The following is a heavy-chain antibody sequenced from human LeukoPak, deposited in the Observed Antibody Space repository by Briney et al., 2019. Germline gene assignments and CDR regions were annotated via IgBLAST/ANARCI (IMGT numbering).Heavy chain of an antibody. CDR3: ARGKGYSSGWYFDY. D-gene: IGHD6-19*01. J-gene: IGHJ4*02. V-gene: IGHV4-4*07. CDR2: IVTSGST. Sequence: SETLSLTCTVSGGSICGYYWSWIRQPAGKGLEWIGRIVTSGSTNYKPSLKSRVSIPVDTSKSEFSLKLSSVIAAGTVVYYCARGKGYSSGWYFDYWGQGTLVTVSS. CDR1: GGSICGYY.